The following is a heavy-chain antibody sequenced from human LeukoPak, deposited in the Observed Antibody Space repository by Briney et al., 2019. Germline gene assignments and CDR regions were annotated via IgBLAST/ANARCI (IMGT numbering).Heavy chain of an antibody. D-gene: IGHD1-26*01. Sequence: PSETLSLTCAVYGGSFSGYYWSWIRQPPGKGLEWIGEINHSGSTNYNPSLKSRVTISVDTSKNQFSLKLSSVTAADTAVYYCARGRTVWWAFDYWGQGTLVTVSS. CDR1: GGSFSGYY. V-gene: IGHV4-34*01. CDR3: ARGRTVWWAFDY. J-gene: IGHJ4*02. CDR2: INHSGST.